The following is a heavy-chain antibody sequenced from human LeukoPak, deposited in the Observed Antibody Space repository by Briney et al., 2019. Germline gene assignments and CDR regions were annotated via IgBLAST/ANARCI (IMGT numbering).Heavy chain of an antibody. Sequence: ASVKVSCKVSGYTLTELSMHWVRQAPGKGLGWMGGFDPEDGETIYAQKFQGRVTMTEDTSTDTAYMELSSLRSEDTAVYYCATEGSGSYYYYMDVWGKGTTVTVSS. J-gene: IGHJ6*03. V-gene: IGHV1-24*01. D-gene: IGHD6-19*01. CDR2: FDPEDGET. CDR1: GYTLTELS. CDR3: ATEGSGSYYYYMDV.